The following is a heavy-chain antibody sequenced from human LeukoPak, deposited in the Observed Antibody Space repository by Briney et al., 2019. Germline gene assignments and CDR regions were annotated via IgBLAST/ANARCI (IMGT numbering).Heavy chain of an antibody. CDR3: AKSGPPHYYYYYYYMDV. D-gene: IGHD2-8*02. Sequence: GGSLRLSCAASGFTFSSYSMNWVRQAPGKGLEWVAFIRYDGSNKYYADSVKGRFTISRDNSKNTLYLQMNSLRAEDTAVYYCAKSGPPHYYYYYYYMDVWGKGTTVTVSS. CDR2: IRYDGSNK. CDR1: GFTFSSYS. J-gene: IGHJ6*03. V-gene: IGHV3-30*02.